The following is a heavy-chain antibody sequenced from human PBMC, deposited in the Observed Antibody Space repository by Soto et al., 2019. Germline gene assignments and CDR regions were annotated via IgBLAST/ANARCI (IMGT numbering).Heavy chain of an antibody. D-gene: IGHD3-10*01. J-gene: IGHJ6*02. V-gene: IGHV4-4*02. CDR3: ARDAMVRGAGYYYYGMDV. CDR1: GGSISSSNW. CDR2: IYHSGST. Sequence: SETLSLTCAVSGGSISSSNWWSWVRQPPGKGLEWIGEIYHSGSTNYNPSLKSRVTISVDKSKNQFSLKLSSVTAADTAVYYCARDAMVRGAGYYYYGMDVWGQGTTVTVSS.